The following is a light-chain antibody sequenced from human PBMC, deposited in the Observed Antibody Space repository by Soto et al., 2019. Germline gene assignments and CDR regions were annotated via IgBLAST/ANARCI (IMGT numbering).Light chain of an antibody. CDR3: QQYNFWPPLT. CDR2: DAS. V-gene: IGKV3-15*01. J-gene: IGKJ4*01. CDR1: QSVNSN. Sequence: EIVMTQSPATLSVSPGERATLSCRASQSVNSNLAWYRQKPGQAPRLLISDASTRATGVPARFSGSGSETAFTLTISSLQSEDSGIYYCQQYNFWPPLTFGGGTKVEIK.